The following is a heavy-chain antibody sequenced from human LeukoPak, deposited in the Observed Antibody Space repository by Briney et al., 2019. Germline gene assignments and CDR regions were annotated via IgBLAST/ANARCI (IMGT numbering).Heavy chain of an antibody. CDR2: ISSSGSTI. V-gene: IGHV3-11*04. CDR1: GFTFSDYY. CDR3: AKDGGYCTNGVCSLGAFDI. D-gene: IGHD2-8*01. Sequence: GGSLRLSCAASGFTFSDYYMSWIRQAPGKGLEWVSYISSSGSTIYYADSVKGRFTISRDNSKNTLYLQMNSLRAEDTAVYYCAKDGGYCTNGVCSLGAFDIWGQGTMVTVSS. J-gene: IGHJ3*02.